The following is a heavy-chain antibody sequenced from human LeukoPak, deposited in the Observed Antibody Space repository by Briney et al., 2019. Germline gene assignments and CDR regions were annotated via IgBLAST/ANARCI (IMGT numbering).Heavy chain of an antibody. CDR3: ARAYYYGSGSYGLDY. D-gene: IGHD3-10*01. CDR1: GGSISSYY. J-gene: IGHJ4*02. V-gene: IGHV4-59*01. CDR2: FYSSGST. Sequence: SETLSLTCTVFGGSISSYYWSWIRQPPGKGLEWIGYFYSSGSTNYIPSLKSRVTISVDTSKNQFSLKLTSVTAADTAVYYCARAYYYGSGSYGLDYWGQGTLVTVSS.